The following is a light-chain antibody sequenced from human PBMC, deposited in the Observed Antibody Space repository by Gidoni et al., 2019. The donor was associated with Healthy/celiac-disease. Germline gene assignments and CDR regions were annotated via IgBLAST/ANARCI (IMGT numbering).Light chain of an antibody. CDR2: EAS. CDR3: SSYTSSSTVV. V-gene: IGLV2-14*01. CDR1: SSDVGGYNY. Sequence: QSALTQPASVSGSPGPSITISCTVTSSDVGGYNYVSWYPQHPGKAPNLMIYEASNRPSGVSKRFSGSKSGSTASLTRSWLQAEDEADYYCSSYTSSSTVVFGGGTKLTVL. J-gene: IGLJ2*01.